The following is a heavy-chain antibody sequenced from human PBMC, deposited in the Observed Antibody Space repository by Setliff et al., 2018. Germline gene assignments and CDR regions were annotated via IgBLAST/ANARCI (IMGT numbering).Heavy chain of an antibody. CDR1: GYPFTNYG. D-gene: IGHD6-13*01. CDR2: ISAYNGNT. J-gene: IGHJ4*02. V-gene: IGHV1-18*01. CDR3: ARVGQQLVSGDY. Sequence: ASVKVSCKTSGYPFTNYGLSWVRQAPGQGLEWMGWISAYNGNTNYAQKLQGRATMTTDTSTSTAYMELRSLRSDDTAMYYCARVGQQLVSGDYWGQGTLVTVSS.